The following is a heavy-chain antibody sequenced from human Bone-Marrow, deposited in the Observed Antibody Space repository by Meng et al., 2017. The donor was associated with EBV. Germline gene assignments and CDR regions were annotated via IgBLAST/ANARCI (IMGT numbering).Heavy chain of an antibody. V-gene: IGHV3-21*01. CDR2: ISSSSSYI. J-gene: IGHJ5*02. D-gene: IGHD6-19*01. Sequence: EVQLVESGGXLVKPGXSLRLSCAASGFTFSSYSMNWVRQAPGKGLEWVSSISSSSSYIYYADSVKGRFTISRDNAKNSLYLQMNSLRAEDTAVYYCARDPPYPGSSGWWDWFDPWGQGPLGTVAS. CDR1: GFTFSSYS. CDR3: ARDPPYPGSSGWWDWFDP.